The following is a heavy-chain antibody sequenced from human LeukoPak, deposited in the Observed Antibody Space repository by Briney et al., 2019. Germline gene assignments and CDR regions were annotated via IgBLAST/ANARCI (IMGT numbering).Heavy chain of an antibody. J-gene: IGHJ4*02. CDR1: GYTFTGYY. CDR2: INPNSGGT. V-gene: IGHV1-2*06. D-gene: IGHD4-17*01. CDR3: ARVGTGGDYTSY. Sequence: ASVKVSCKASGYTFTGYYMRWVRQAPGQGLEWMGRINPNSGGTNYAQKFQGRVTMTRDTSISTAYMELSRLRSDDTAVYYCARVGTGGDYTSYWGQGTLVTVSS.